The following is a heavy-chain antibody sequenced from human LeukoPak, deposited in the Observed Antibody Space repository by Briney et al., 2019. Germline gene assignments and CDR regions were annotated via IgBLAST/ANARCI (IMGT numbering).Heavy chain of an antibody. J-gene: IGHJ6*03. D-gene: IGHD5-12*01. V-gene: IGHV4-59*01. CDR2: ILDSGNT. CDR3: ARLRGYSGYYYMDV. CDR1: GESISNSF. Sequence: KPSETLSLTCLVSGESISNSFWSWIRQPPGKGLECIGHILDSGNTNYNPSLKSRVTISVDMSKSQFSLKLTSVTAADMAVYYCARLRGYSGYYYMDVWGKGTTVTVSS.